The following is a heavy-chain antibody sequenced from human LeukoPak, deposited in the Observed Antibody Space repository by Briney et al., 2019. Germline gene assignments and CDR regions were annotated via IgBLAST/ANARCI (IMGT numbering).Heavy chain of an antibody. CDR3: AKDTHYYPSSGYYVFDY. D-gene: IGHD3-22*01. V-gene: IGHV3-30*18. J-gene: IGHJ4*02. CDR2: ISYDGSNK. CDR1: GFTFSSHA. Sequence: GGSLRLSCAASGFTFSSHAIHWVRQAPGKGLEWVAVISYDGSNKHYVDSVKGRFTVSRDNSQKTLYLQMNGLRAEDTAVYYCAKDTHYYPSSGYYVFDYWGQGTLVTVSS.